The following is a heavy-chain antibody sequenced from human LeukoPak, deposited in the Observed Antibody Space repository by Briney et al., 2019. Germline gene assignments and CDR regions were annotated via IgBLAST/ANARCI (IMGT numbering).Heavy chain of an antibody. V-gene: IGHV3-23*01. J-gene: IGHJ4*02. D-gene: IGHD1-26*01. CDR3: ARGTSGSYDY. CDR1: GFTFSSYG. Sequence: PGGSLRLSCAASGFTFSSYGMNWVRQAPGKGLEWVSGISSGGGSTYYADSVKGRFTISRDNSMNTLYLQMNSLRADDTAVYYCARGTSGSYDYWGQGTLVTVSS. CDR2: ISSGGGST.